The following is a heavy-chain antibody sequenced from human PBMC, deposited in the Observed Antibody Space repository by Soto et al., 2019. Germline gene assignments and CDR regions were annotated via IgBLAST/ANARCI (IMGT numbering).Heavy chain of an antibody. CDR1: GFTFRDYY. J-gene: IGHJ6*02. Sequence: GGSLRLSCAASGFTFRDYYMSWIRQAPGKGLEWVSYISSSGSTIYYADSVKGRFTISRDNAKNSLYLQMNSLRAEDTAVYYCARVIQSSWYYYGMDVWGQGTTVTVSS. V-gene: IGHV3-11*01. CDR2: ISSSGSTI. CDR3: ARVIQSSWYYYGMDV. D-gene: IGHD6-13*01.